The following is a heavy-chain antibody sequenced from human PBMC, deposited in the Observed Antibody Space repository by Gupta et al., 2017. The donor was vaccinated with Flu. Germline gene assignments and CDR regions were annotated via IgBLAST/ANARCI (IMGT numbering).Heavy chain of an antibody. CDR3: TTDSSGGITFDI. J-gene: IGHJ3*02. V-gene: IGHV3-15*01. D-gene: IGHD3-10*01. Sequence: EVQLVESGGGWVKPGGSRRLSCAASGFSFSSAYMNWVRQAPGKGLEWVGGLKSEADGGTADYAPPIKGRFSISRDDSKNMLWLQMNSPRTEDTAVYWCTTDSSGGITFDIWGQGTPVTVS. CDR1: GFSFSSAY. CDR2: LKSEADGGTA.